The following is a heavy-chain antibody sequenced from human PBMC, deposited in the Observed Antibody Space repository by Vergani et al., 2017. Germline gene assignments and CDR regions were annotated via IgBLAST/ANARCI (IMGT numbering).Heavy chain of an antibody. CDR2: ISGSGGST. CDR1: GFTFSSYA. Sequence: EVQLLESGGGLVQPGGSLRLSCAASGFTFSSYAMSWVRQAPGKGLEWVSAISGSGGSTYYADSVKGRFTISRDNSKNTLYLQMNSLRAEDTAVYYCAKVSSEDSVVVPAATFDSWGQGTLVTVSS. V-gene: IGHV3-23*01. D-gene: IGHD2-2*01. J-gene: IGHJ4*02. CDR3: AKVSSEDSVVVPAATFDS.